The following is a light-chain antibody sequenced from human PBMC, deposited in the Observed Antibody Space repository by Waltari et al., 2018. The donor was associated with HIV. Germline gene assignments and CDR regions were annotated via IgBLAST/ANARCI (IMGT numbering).Light chain of an antibody. CDR1: SSDVGSYNL. Sequence: QSALTQPASVSGSPGQSITISCTGTSSDVGSYNLVSWYLQHPGNAPKPIIYGGTKRPSGVSNRFSGSKSGNTASLTISGLQAEDEADYYCCSYAGTSTYYVFGTGTKVTVL. J-gene: IGLJ1*01. CDR2: GGT. CDR3: CSYAGTSTYYV. V-gene: IGLV2-23*01.